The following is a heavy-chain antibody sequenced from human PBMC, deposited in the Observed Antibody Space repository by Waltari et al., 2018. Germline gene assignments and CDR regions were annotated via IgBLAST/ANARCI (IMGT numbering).Heavy chain of an antibody. CDR2: ISGSTTYI. J-gene: IGHJ4*02. Sequence: EVHLVQSGGSLVRPGGSLSLHCPASGFNFINYYMPWVRQAPGKGLEWVSSISGSTTYIYHADSLKGRFTISRDNAANSLFLQMNSLRAEDTAVYYCVRGEDSSGSGSSLFDFWGQGALVTVSS. V-gene: IGHV3-21*01. D-gene: IGHD3-10*01. CDR1: GFNFINYY. CDR3: VRGEDSSGSGSSLFDF.